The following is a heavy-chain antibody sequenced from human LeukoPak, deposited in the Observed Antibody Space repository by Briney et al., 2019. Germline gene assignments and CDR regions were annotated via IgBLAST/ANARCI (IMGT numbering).Heavy chain of an antibody. CDR1: GGPFGVYY. J-gene: IGHJ4*02. V-gene: IGHV3-7*01. D-gene: IGHD3-16*02. CDR3: ARPPYDYVWGSYRYPFDY. Sequence: ETLSLTCAVYGGPFGVYYWSWVREPPGKGLEWVANIKQDGSEKYYVDSVKGRFTISRDNAKNSLYLQMNSLRAEDTAVYYCARPPYDYVWGSYRYPFDYWGQGTLVTVSS. CDR2: IKQDGSEK.